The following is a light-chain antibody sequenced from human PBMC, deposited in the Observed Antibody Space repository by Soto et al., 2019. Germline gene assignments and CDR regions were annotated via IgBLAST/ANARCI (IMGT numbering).Light chain of an antibody. CDR2: EVS. CDR1: STDVGRYNY. J-gene: IGLJ2*01. CDR3: SPYTPSSTL. Sequence: QSVLTQPASVSGSPGQSITISCTGTSTDVGRYNYVSWYQQHPGKAPQLIIYEVSNRPSGVSNRFSGSKSGNTASLTISGLQAEDEHDYYCSPYTPSSTLFGGGTKVTVL. V-gene: IGLV2-14*01.